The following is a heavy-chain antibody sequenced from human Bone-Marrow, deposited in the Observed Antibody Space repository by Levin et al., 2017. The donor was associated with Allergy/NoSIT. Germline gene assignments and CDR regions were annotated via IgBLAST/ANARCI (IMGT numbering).Heavy chain of an antibody. V-gene: IGHV3-43*01. J-gene: IGHJ4*02. CDR1: GFTFDMSS. CDR2: ISRDGGRT. CDR3: AKDIRGGGAIDY. Sequence: GGSLRLSCAASGFTFDMSSMHWVRQTPGRGLEWVSAISRDGGRTYYTDSVEGRFTITRDNSKNSLYLQMNSLRTEDTALYYCAKDIRGGGAIDYWGQGTLVTVSS. D-gene: IGHD2-15*01.